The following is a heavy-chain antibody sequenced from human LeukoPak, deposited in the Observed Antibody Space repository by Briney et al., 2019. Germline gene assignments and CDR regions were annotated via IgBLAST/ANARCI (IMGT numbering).Heavy chain of an antibody. CDR2: ITDTVGTT. Sequence: PGGSLRLSCAASGFSFSIYAMSWVRQAPGKGLEWVSGITDTVGTTYHADSVKGRFTIPRDNSKDTLYLQMNSLRAEDTAVYYCAKDYYGSRSLFDFWGQGTLVTVSS. CDR1: GFSFSIYA. D-gene: IGHD3-10*01. V-gene: IGHV3-23*01. J-gene: IGHJ4*02. CDR3: AKDYYGSRSLFDF.